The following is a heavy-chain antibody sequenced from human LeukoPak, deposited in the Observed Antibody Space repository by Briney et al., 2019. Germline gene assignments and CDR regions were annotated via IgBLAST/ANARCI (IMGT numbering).Heavy chain of an antibody. CDR3: ARDRYGSGINWFDP. Sequence: PGGSLRLSXAASGFTFDDYGMSWIRQAPGKGLEWVSGINWNGGSTGYADSVKGRFTISRDNAKNSLYLQMNSLRAEDTALYYCARDRYGSGINWFDPWGQGTLVTVSS. D-gene: IGHD3-10*01. CDR2: INWNGGST. V-gene: IGHV3-20*04. J-gene: IGHJ5*02. CDR1: GFTFDDYG.